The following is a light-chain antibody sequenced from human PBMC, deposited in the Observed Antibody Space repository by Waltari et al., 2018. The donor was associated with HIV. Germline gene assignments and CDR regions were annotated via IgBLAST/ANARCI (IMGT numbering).Light chain of an antibody. CDR1: SSDVGTYNR. CDR2: DVS. Sequence: QSALTQPPSVSGSPGQSVTISCTATSSDVGTYNRVSWYQQPPGPAPKLMIFDVSHRPSGVPDRFSGSKSGNTASLTISGLRAEDEADYYCCSSTSSGLYVFGTGTKVTVL. V-gene: IGLV2-18*02. J-gene: IGLJ1*01. CDR3: CSSTSSGLYV.